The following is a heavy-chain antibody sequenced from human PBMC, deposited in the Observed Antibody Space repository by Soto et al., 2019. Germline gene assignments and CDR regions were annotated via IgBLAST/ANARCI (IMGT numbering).Heavy chain of an antibody. CDR3: ARIPVDTYMFYWFDP. D-gene: IGHD5-18*01. Sequence: PSETLSPTCSVSGDSVSSGDYYWTWIRQPPGKGLEGIGHVYFSGSTNYIPSLKSRLTMSVPTAKNQFSRKLNSLTAPDTAAYHWARIPVDTYMFYWFDPWGQGTQVTVSS. J-gene: IGHJ5*02. CDR1: GDSVSSGDYY. V-gene: IGHV4-61*08. CDR2: VYFSGST.